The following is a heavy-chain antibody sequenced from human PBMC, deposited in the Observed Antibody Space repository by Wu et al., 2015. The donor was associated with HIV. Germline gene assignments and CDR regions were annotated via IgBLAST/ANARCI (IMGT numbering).Heavy chain of an antibody. V-gene: IGHV1-18*01. Sequence: QAQLVQSGPEARRPGASVNVSCKASYILTTYPIGWVRQAPGQRLEWMGWMNPKNGYRKPAQRFQDRITMSTDNSAHTAYMELRRLTSDDTAIYFCARVQFDPDYYTYFDLWGQGTLVTVSS. CDR3: ARVQFDPDYYTYFDL. J-gene: IGHJ2*01. CDR2: MNPKNGYR. CDR1: YILTTYP. D-gene: IGHD4/OR15-4a*01.